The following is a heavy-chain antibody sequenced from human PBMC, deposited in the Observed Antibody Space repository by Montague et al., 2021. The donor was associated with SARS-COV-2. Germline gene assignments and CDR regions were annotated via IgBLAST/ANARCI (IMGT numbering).Heavy chain of an antibody. CDR1: GSSVRSYY. V-gene: IGHV4-59*02. Sequence: SETLSLTCIVSGSSVRSYYWSWIRQPPGKGLEWIGYIYDSGSTNNNPSLKSRVTISVDTSKNQFSLKLSSVTAADTAVYYCARENTVTTFGGPYYIDSWGQGTLVTVSA. J-gene: IGHJ4*02. CDR3: ARENTVTTFGGPYYIDS. CDR2: IYDSGST. D-gene: IGHD4-17*01.